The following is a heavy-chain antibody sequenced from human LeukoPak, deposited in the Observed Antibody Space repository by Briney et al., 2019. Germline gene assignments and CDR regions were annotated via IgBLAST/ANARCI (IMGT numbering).Heavy chain of an antibody. CDR3: ARVPDITARPCDT. CDR2: ISHTGLT. CDR1: GGSFGGYY. J-gene: IGHJ5*02. Sequence: SETLSLTCAVYGGSFGGYYWTLIRQTPGKGLEWIGEISHTGLTGSNPSLKSRVTTFVDSSKKQFSLRMTSVTAADTGVHYCARVPDITARPCDTWGPGTLVTVSS. D-gene: IGHD1-1*01. V-gene: IGHV4-34*01.